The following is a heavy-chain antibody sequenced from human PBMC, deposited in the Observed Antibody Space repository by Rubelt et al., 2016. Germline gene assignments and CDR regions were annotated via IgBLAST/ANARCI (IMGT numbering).Heavy chain of an antibody. CDR2: IIPILGVA. Sequence: QVQLVQSGAEVKKPGSSVKVSCKASGGTSRTYSISWVRQAPGQGLEWMGRIIPILGVANYAQKFQGRGTITAAKPTSTAYMELSSLTSEDTAVYYCASRYCSTTSCYHFDYWGQGTLVTVSS. CDR1: GGTSRTYS. CDR3: ASRYCSTTSCYHFDY. V-gene: IGHV1-69*04. J-gene: IGHJ4*02. D-gene: IGHD2-2*01.